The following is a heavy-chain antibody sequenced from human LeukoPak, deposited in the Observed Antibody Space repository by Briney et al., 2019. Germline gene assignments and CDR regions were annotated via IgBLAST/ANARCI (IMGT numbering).Heavy chain of an antibody. CDR3: ARPGVVYGAFDI. CDR2: IYHSGST. D-gene: IGHD3-3*01. V-gene: IGHV4-4*02. J-gene: IGHJ3*02. Sequence: SETLSLTCAVSGGSISSSNWWSWVRQPPGKGLEWIGEIYHSGSTNYNPSLKSRVTISVDKSKSQFSLKLSSVTAADTAVYYCARPGVVYGAFDIWGQGTMVTVSS. CDR1: GGSISSSNW.